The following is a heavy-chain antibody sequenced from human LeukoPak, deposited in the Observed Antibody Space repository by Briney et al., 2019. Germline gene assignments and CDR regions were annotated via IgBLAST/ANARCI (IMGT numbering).Heavy chain of an antibody. Sequence: PGGSLRLSCAASGFTFDTHWFYWVRQAPGKGLEWISHMGSTTTILHYADSVRGRFTISRDNAKNSLYLQMNSLRAEDTAVYHCARVGVRGVIDGFDIWGQGTMVTVSS. CDR1: GFTFDTHW. D-gene: IGHD3-10*01. V-gene: IGHV3-48*01. CDR3: ARVGVRGVIDGFDI. J-gene: IGHJ3*02. CDR2: MGSTTTIL.